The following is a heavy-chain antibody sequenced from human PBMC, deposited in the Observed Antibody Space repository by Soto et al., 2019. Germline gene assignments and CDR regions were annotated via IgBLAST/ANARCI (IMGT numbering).Heavy chain of an antibody. CDR1: GFTFSSYA. Sequence: EVQLLESGGGLVQPGGSLRLSCAASGFTFSSYAMSWVRQAPGKGLEWVSAISGSGGSTYYADSVKGRFTISRDNSKNTLYLQMNSLRAEDTAVYYCATGRVLIGFGESLDYWGQGTLVTVSS. CDR2: ISGSGGST. D-gene: IGHD3-10*01. CDR3: ATGRVLIGFGESLDY. V-gene: IGHV3-23*01. J-gene: IGHJ4*02.